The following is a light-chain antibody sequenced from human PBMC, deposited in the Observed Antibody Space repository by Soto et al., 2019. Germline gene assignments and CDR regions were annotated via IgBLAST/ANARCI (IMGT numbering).Light chain of an antibody. V-gene: IGKV3-15*01. CDR1: QSVSDY. J-gene: IGKJ1*01. CDR2: TAS. Sequence: EIVMTQSPATLSVSPGERATLSCRASQSVSDYLAWYQQTPGQPPRLIIYTASTRATGIPARFSGSGSGTEFTLTISSLQSEDFAVYYCQQYSNWPRTFGQGTRVEIK. CDR3: QQYSNWPRT.